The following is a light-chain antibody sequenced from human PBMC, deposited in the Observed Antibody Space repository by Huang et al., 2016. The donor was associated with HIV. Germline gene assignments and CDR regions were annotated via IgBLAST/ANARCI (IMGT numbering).Light chain of an antibody. CDR3: QQYNNWPPMYT. V-gene: IGKV3-15*01. J-gene: IGKJ2*01. Sequence: EIVMTQSPATLSVSTGERATLSCRASQSVSSNLAWYQQKPGQAPRLLIYGASTRATGIPARFSALGSGTEFTLTISSLQSEDFAVYYCQQYNNWPPMYTFGQGTNLEIK. CDR1: QSVSSN. CDR2: GAS.